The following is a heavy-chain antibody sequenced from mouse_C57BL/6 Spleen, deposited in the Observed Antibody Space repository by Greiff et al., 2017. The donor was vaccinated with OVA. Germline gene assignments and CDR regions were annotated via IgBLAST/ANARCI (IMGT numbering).Heavy chain of an antibody. D-gene: IGHD1-1*01. CDR1: GFTFSSYA. V-gene: IGHV5-4*01. J-gene: IGHJ3*01. Sequence: EVKLVESGGGLVKPGGSLKLSCAASGFTFSSYAMSWVRPTPEKRLEWVATISDGGSYTYYPDNVKGRFTISRDNAKNNLYLQMSHLKSEDTAMYYCARDGNYYGSPWFAYWGQGTLVTVSA. CDR3: ARDGNYYGSPWFAY. CDR2: ISDGGSYT.